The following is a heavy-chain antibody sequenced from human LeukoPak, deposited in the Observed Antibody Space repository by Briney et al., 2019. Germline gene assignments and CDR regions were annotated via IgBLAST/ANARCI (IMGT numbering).Heavy chain of an antibody. Sequence: GSRSLSCVGSGFTFRSHAMSWVRPAPEKGLEFVSGIYENGGTTYYADSVKGRFSISRDNSKDTLYLQMDSLRGEDTAVYYCAKDFRIGYSAHFDYWGQGALVTVSS. V-gene: IGHV3-23*01. CDR2: IYENGGTT. J-gene: IGHJ4*02. D-gene: IGHD2-21*01. CDR1: GFTFRSHA. CDR3: AKDFRIGYSAHFDY.